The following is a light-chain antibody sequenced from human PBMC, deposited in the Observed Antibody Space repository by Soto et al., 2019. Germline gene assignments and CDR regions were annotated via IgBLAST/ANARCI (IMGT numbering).Light chain of an antibody. CDR3: QQYNNYPWT. CDR1: QSISSW. CDR2: KAS. V-gene: IGKV1-5*03. J-gene: IGKJ1*01. Sequence: DIQMTQSPSTLSASVGDRVTITCRASQSISSWLAWYQQKPGKAPKLLIYKASSLESGVPSRFSGSGFGTEFTLTIISLQPDDFATYYCQQYNNYPWTFGQGTKVDIK.